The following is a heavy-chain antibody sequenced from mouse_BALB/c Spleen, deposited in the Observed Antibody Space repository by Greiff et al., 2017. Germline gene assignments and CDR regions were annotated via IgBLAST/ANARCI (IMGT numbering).Heavy chain of an antibody. V-gene: IGHV3-2*02. J-gene: IGHJ4*01. CDR2: ISYSGST. CDR3: ARSGYDYDGAYYYAMDY. D-gene: IGHD2-4*01. CDR1: GYSITSDYA. Sequence: EVQLQESGPGLVKPSQSLSLTCTVTGYSITSDYAWNWIRQFPGNKLEWMGYISYSGSTSYNPSLKSRISITRDTSKNQFFLQLNSVTTEDTATYYCARSGYDYDGAYYYAMDYWGQGTSVTVSS.